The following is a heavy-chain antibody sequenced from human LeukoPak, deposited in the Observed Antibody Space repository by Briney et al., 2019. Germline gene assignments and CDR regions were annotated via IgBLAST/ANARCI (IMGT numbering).Heavy chain of an antibody. CDR2: MNPNSGNT. Sequence: ASVKVSCKASGYTFTSYDINWVRQATGQGLEWMGWMNPNSGNTGYAQKFQGRVTMTRNTSISTAYMELSSLRSEDTAVYYCAREVSSGYYFYYYYGMDAWGQGTTVTVSS. D-gene: IGHD3-22*01. CDR3: AREVSSGYYFYYYYGMDA. CDR1: GYTFTSYD. V-gene: IGHV1-8*01. J-gene: IGHJ6*02.